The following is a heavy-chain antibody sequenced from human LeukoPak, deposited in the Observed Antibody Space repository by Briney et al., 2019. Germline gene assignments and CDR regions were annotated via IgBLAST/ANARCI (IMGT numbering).Heavy chain of an antibody. CDR1: GGSISSYY. Sequence: SETLSLTCTVSGGSISSYYWSWIRQPPGKGLEWIGYIYYSGSTNYNPSLKSRVTISVDTSRNQFSLKLSSVTAADTAVYYCARQDSWNDSVCFDSWGQRTLVIASS. J-gene: IGHJ5*01. CDR2: IYYSGST. V-gene: IGHV4-59*08. D-gene: IGHD1-1*01. CDR3: ARQDSWNDSVCFDS.